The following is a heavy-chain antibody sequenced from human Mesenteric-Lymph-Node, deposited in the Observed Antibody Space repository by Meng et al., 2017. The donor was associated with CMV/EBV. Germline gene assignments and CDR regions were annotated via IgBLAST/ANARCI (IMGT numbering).Heavy chain of an antibody. CDR1: GGSVSGYY. CDR2: INHSGST. CDR3: ARKGSSWSGGWFNP. Sequence: AVYGGSVSGYYWSWIRQPPGKGLEWIGEINHSGSTNYNPSLKSRVTISVDTSKNQFSLKLSSVTAADTAVYYCARKGSSWSGGWFNPWGQGTLVTVSS. J-gene: IGHJ5*02. V-gene: IGHV4-34*01. D-gene: IGHD6-13*01.